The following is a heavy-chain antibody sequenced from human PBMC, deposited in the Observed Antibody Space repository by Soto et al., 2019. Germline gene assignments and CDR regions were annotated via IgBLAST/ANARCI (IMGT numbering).Heavy chain of an antibody. D-gene: IGHD5-12*01. J-gene: IGHJ4*02. CDR3: AKDGKGKSVEMATIMDYFDY. CDR1: GFTFSSYA. V-gene: IGHV3-23*01. Sequence: GGSLRLSCAASGFTFSSYAMSWVRQAPGKGLEWVSAISGSGGSTYYADSVKGRFTISRDNSKNTLYLQMNSLRAEDTAVYYCAKDGKGKSVEMATIMDYFDYWGQGTLVTVSS. CDR2: ISGSGGST.